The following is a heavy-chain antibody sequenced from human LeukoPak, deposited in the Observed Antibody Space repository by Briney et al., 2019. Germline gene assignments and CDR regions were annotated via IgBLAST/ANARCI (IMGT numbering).Heavy chain of an antibody. J-gene: IGHJ4*02. Sequence: PETLSLTCTVSGGSITSHHWSWIRQPPGKGLEWIGNVYYSGTTIYNPSLKSRVTISVDTAKNQFSLRLSSVSAADAAVYYCASDSSGCHWFDYWGQGTLVSVSS. CDR3: ASDSSGCHWFDY. V-gene: IGHV4-59*11. CDR2: VYYSGTT. CDR1: GGSITSHH. D-gene: IGHD3-22*01.